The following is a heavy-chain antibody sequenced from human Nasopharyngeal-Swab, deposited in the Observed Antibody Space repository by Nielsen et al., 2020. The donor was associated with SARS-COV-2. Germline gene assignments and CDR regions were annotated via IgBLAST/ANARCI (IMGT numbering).Heavy chain of an antibody. CDR1: GFTFSSYA. V-gene: IGHV3-30-3*01. CDR3: VRITMVRGADY. D-gene: IGHD3-10*01. CDR2: ISYDGSNK. Sequence: GESLKISCAASGFTFSSYAMHWVRQAPGKGLEWVAVISYDGSNKCYADSVKGRFTISRDNSKNTPYLQMNSLRAEDTAVYYCVRITMVRGADYWGQGTLVTVSS. J-gene: IGHJ4*02.